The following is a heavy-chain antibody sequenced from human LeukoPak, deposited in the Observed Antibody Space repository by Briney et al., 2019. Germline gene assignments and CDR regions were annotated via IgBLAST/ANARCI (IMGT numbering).Heavy chain of an antibody. V-gene: IGHV4-4*07. Sequence: SETLSLTCTVSGCSISGYYWSWIRQLAGKGLEWIVRIYTSGSTNYNPSLKSRVTMSVDPSKNQFSLKLSSVTAADTAVYYCARASPTTKKGAYGWFDPWGQGTLVTVSS. J-gene: IGHJ5*02. CDR2: IYTSGST. CDR3: ARASPTTKKGAYGWFDP. CDR1: GCSISGYY. D-gene: IGHD1-14*01.